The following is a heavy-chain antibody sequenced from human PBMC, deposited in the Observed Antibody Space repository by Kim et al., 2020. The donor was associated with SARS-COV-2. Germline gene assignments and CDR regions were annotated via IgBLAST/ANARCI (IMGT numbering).Heavy chain of an antibody. CDR3: TREALDIEYGYEYFQY. CDR1: GFTFNQYW. V-gene: IGHV3-74*01. D-gene: IGHD4-17*01. Sequence: GGSLRLSCRVSGFTFNQYWVHWIRQAPGKGLEWVSRINHDGSSTSYADSVRGRFTISRDNTKNTLYLQMNSLRIEDTAVYYCTREALDIEYGYEYFQYWGQGTLVTVSS. J-gene: IGHJ1*01. CDR2: INHDGSST.